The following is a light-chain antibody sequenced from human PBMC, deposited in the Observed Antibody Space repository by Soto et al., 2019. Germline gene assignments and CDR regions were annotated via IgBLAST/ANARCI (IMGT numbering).Light chain of an antibody. Sequence: EIVLTQAPATLSLSPGERATLSCRARQSVSSYLAWYQQKPGQAPRLLIYDASNMATGIPSRFSGSGSGTDFTLTISSLQPEDFAVYYCQQRSNWPRTFGGGTKVEIK. CDR3: QQRSNWPRT. J-gene: IGKJ4*01. CDR1: QSVSSY. V-gene: IGKV3-11*01. CDR2: DAS.